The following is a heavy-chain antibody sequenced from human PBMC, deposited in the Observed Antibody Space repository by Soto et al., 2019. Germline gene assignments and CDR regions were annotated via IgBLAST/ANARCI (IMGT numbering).Heavy chain of an antibody. CDR2: IYYSGST. D-gene: IGHD3-10*01. CDR1: GGSISSYY. J-gene: IGHJ4*02. V-gene: IGHV4-59*01. CDR3: ARAPRGNYGYPSYFDY. Sequence: PSETLSLTCTVSGGSISSYYWSGIRQTPGKGLEWIGYIYYSGSTNYNPSLKSRVTISVDTSKNQFSLKLSSVTAADTAVYYCARAPRGNYGYPSYFDYWGQGTLVTVSS.